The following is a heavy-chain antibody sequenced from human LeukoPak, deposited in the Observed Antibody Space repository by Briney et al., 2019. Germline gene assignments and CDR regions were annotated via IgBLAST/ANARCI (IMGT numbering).Heavy chain of an antibody. Sequence: LPGRSLRLSCAASGFTFSSYGMHWVRQAPGKGLEWVAVISYDGSNKYYADSVKGRFTISRDNSKNTLYLQMNSLRAEDTAVYYCAREVVLSTSAWFEYWGQGTLVTVSS. CDR3: AREVVLSTSAWFEY. V-gene: IGHV3-30*03. D-gene: IGHD3-22*01. J-gene: IGHJ4*02. CDR2: ISYDGSNK. CDR1: GFTFSSYG.